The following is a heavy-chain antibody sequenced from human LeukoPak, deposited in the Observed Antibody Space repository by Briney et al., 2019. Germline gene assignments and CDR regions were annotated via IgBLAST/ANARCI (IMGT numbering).Heavy chain of an antibody. J-gene: IGHJ4*02. CDR1: GFIFSSYG. V-gene: IGHV3-30*18. CDR3: AKSDYSDYYFDS. Sequence: GSLRLSCAASGFIFSSYGMHWVRQAPGKGLGWVAVISYDGSNTKYADSVEGRFSISRDNSKNTVYLQMNSLRAEDTAVYYCAKSDYSDYYFDSWGQGTLVTVSS. CDR2: ISYDGSNT. D-gene: IGHD4-11*01.